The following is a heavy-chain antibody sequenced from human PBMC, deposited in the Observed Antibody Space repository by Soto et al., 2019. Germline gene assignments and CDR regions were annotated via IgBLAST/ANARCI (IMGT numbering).Heavy chain of an antibody. V-gene: IGHV3-48*03. CDR3: VRDGGTAVAGFDY. CDR2: ISGSAYSM. D-gene: IGHD6-19*01. CDR1: GFTFSYYE. J-gene: IGHJ4*02. Sequence: GGSLRLSCAASGFTFSYYEMNWFRQAPGKGLEWASYISGSAYSMYYADSVKGRFTISRDNAKNSLYLQMSGLRAEDTAVYYCVRDGGTAVAGFDYWGQGTPVTVSS.